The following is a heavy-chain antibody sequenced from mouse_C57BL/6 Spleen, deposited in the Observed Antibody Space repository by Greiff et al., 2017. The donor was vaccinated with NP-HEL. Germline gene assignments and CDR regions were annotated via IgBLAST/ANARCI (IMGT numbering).Heavy chain of an antibody. Sequence: QVQLQQSGAELARPGASVKMSCKASGYTFTSYTMHWVKQRPGQGLEWIGYINPSSGYTKYNQKFKDQATLTADKSSSTAYMQLSSLTSEDSAVYYCAKEGHYYGSSYWFAYWGQGTLVTVSA. V-gene: IGHV1-4*01. CDR3: AKEGHYYGSSYWFAY. CDR2: INPSSGYT. CDR1: GYTFTSYT. D-gene: IGHD1-1*01. J-gene: IGHJ3*01.